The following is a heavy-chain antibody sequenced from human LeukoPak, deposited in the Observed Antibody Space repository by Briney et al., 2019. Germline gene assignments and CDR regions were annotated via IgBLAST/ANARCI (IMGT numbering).Heavy chain of an antibody. Sequence: PSETLSLTCAVYGGSFSGYYWSWIRQPPGKGLEWIGEINHSGSTNYNPSLKSRVTISADTSQNQFSLKPSSVTAADTAVYYCARDLADYWFDPWGQGTLVTVSS. CDR1: GGSFSGYY. D-gene: IGHD3-3*01. CDR3: ARDLADYWFDP. CDR2: INHSGST. V-gene: IGHV4-34*01. J-gene: IGHJ5*02.